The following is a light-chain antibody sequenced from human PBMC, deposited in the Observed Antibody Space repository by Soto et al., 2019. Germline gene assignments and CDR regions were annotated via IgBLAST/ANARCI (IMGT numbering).Light chain of an antibody. Sequence: EIVLTQSPGTLSLSPGERATLSCRASQSVSSSYLAWYQQKPGQAPRLLIYGASSRATGIPDRFSGSGSGTDFTLTIIILEPEDFAVYYCQQYGSSQFTFGPGTKVDIK. J-gene: IGKJ3*01. CDR3: QQYGSSQFT. V-gene: IGKV3-20*01. CDR1: QSVSSSY. CDR2: GAS.